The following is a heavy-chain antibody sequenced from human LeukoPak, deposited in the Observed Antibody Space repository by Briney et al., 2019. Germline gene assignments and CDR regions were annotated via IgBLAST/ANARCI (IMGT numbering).Heavy chain of an antibody. CDR1: GGSISSYY. CDR3: ARQRITMVRGVTSYYFDY. CDR2: IYTSGST. J-gene: IGHJ4*02. D-gene: IGHD3-10*01. Sequence: SETLSLTCTVSGGSISSYYWSWIRQPAGKGLEWIGRIYTSGSTNYNPSLKSRVTKSVDTSKNQFSLKLSSVTAADTAVYYCARQRITMVRGVTSYYFDYWGQGTLVTVSS. V-gene: IGHV4-4*07.